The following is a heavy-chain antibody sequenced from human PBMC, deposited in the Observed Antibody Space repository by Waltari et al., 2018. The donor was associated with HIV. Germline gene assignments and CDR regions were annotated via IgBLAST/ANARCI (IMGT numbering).Heavy chain of an antibody. CDR2: IKQDESEE. Sequence: EVHLVESGGGLVQPGGSLRLSCAASGFTFSRYWMTSVRQAPGKGLEWVANIKQDESEEYYVDSVKGRFTMSRDNAKNSLYLQMNSLRVEDTAVYYCARDRRGGGFDYWGQGTLVTVSS. CDR1: GFTFSRYW. CDR3: ARDRRGGGFDY. V-gene: IGHV3-7*01. D-gene: IGHD3-10*01. J-gene: IGHJ4*02.